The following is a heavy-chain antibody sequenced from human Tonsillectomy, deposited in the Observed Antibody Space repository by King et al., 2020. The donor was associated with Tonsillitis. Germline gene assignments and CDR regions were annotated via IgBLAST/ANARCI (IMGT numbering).Heavy chain of an antibody. Sequence: QLVQSGAEVKKPGASVKVSCKASGYTFTSYGISWVRQAPGQGLEWRGWISAYNDYTNYAQKFQSRVTMTTDTSTSTAYMELRSLRSDDTAVYYCARDDSSGWYFGLDYWGQGTLVTVSS. D-gene: IGHD6-19*01. CDR2: ISAYNDYT. J-gene: IGHJ4*02. CDR1: GYTFTSYG. CDR3: ARDDSSGWYFGLDY. V-gene: IGHV1-18*01.